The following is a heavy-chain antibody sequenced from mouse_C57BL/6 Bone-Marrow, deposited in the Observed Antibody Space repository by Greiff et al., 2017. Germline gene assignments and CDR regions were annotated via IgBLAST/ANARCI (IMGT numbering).Heavy chain of an antibody. CDR3: ARDLTGTGPYFDY. J-gene: IGHJ2*01. CDR1: GYSITSGYY. CDR2: ISYDGSN. V-gene: IGHV3-6*01. D-gene: IGHD4-1*01. Sequence: EVKLVESGPGLVKPSQSLSLTCSVTGYSITSGYYWNWIRQFPGNKLEWMGYISYDGSNNSNPSLKNRISITRDTSKNQFFLKLNSVTTEDTATYYCARDLTGTGPYFDYWGQGTTLTVSS.